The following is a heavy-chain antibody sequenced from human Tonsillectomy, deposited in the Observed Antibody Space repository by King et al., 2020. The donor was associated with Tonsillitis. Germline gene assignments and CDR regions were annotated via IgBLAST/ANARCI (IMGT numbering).Heavy chain of an antibody. CDR1: GFTFSDYY. V-gene: IGHV3-11*01. J-gene: IGHJ5*02. CDR2: ISSSGSTI. CDR3: SRVQNSYTAAAVALRGGLDWFDP. Sequence: VQLVESGGGLVKPGGSLRLSCAASGFTFSDYYMSWIRQSPGKGREWVSYISSSGSTIYYADSVRGRFTISRDNAKNSLYLQMTSLRAAATAVYYCSRVQNSYTAAAVALRGGLDWFDPWGQGTLVSVSS. D-gene: IGHD2-15*01.